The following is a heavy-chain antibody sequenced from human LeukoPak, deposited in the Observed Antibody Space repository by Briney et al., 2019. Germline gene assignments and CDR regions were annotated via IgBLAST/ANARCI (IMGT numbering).Heavy chain of an antibody. Sequence: TSETLSLTCTVSAGAISDTRYYWGWIRQPPGKGLEWIGSVYFTGSTMYNPSFGSRVTISVDPAKNKFSLKWASVTAADTAMYFYAKHDVDRDNHWFDPWGQGTLVAISS. CDR3: AKHDVDRDNHWFDP. CDR2: VYFTGST. J-gene: IGHJ5*02. V-gene: IGHV4-39*01. D-gene: IGHD1-1*01. CDR1: AGAISDTRYY.